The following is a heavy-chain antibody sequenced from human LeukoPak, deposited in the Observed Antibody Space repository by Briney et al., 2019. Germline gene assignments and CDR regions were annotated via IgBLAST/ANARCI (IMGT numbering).Heavy chain of an antibody. Sequence: DTLSLTCSVSGRHLCCYYGMWIRPPPGGRGEGSAYIYYSGSTNYNPSLKSRVTISVDTSKNQFSLKLSSVTAADTAVYYCARENLYSGSYFNWFDPWGQGTLVTVSS. CDR1: GRHLCCYY. D-gene: IGHD1-26*01. V-gene: IGHV4-59*13. CDR3: ARENLYSGSYFNWFDP. J-gene: IGHJ5*02. CDR2: IYYSGST.